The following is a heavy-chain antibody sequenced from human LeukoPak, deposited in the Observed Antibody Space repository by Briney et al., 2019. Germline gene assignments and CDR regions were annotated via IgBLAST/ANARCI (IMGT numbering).Heavy chain of an antibody. CDR1: GGSFSGYY. Sequence: SETLSLTCAVYGGSFSGYYWSWIRQPPGKGLEWIGEINHSGSTNYNPPLKTRVTISVDTSKNQFSLKLSSVTAADTAVYYCARQSCTNGVCYRRHFDYWGQGTLVTVSS. CDR3: ARQSCTNGVCYRRHFDY. CDR2: INHSGST. D-gene: IGHD2-8*01. J-gene: IGHJ4*02. V-gene: IGHV4-34*01.